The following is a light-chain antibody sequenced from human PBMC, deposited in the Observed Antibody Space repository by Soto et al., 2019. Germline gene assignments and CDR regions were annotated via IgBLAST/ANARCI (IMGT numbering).Light chain of an antibody. Sequence: DIQMTQSPTSLSASVGDRVTISCRASQSIGTYLAWYQQKPGKAPRLLISGASSMQNGVPPRFSGSGSATDFILITSSLRPEDIATFYCQQTASDPPRTFGQGTKVEIK. V-gene: IGKV1-39*01. CDR1: QSIGTY. J-gene: IGKJ1*01. CDR2: GAS. CDR3: QQTASDPPRT.